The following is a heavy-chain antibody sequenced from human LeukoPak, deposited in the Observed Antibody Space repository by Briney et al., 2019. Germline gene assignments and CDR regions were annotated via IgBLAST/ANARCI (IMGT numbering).Heavy chain of an antibody. CDR1: GGSFSGYY. Sequence: SETLSLTCAVYGGSFSGYYWSWIRQPPGKGLEWIGEINHSGSTNYNPSLKSRVTISVDTSKNQFSLKLSSVTAADTAVYYCARVKSTIFGVVTQNYYYYYMDVWGKGTTVTVSS. V-gene: IGHV4-34*01. CDR2: INHSGST. CDR3: ARVKSTIFGVVTQNYYYYYMDV. J-gene: IGHJ6*03. D-gene: IGHD3-3*01.